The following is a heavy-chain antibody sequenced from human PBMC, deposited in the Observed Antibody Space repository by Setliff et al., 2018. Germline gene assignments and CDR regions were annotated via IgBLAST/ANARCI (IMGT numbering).Heavy chain of an antibody. CDR3: ARGETSSGWYIYYYYYMDV. CDR2: IYYSGST. V-gene: IGHV4-61*01. D-gene: IGHD6-19*01. CDR1: GGSVSSGSYY. J-gene: IGHJ6*03. Sequence: PSETLSLTCTVSGGSVSSGSYYWSWIRQPPGKGLEWIGYIYYSGSTNYNPSLKSRVTISVDTSKNQFSPKLSSVTAADTAVYYCARGETSSGWYIYYYYYMDVWGKGTTVTVSS.